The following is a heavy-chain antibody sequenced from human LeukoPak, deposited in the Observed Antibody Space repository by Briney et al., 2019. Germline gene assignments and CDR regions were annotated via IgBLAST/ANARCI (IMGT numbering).Heavy chain of an antibody. J-gene: IGHJ5*02. CDR2: IYTSGST. Sequence: SETLSLTCTVSGGSISSGSFYWSWIRRLAGKGLEWIGRIYTSGSTNYNPSLKSRITISVDTSKNQFSLKLSSVTAADTAVYYCARSPQGTATTANWLDPWGQGTLVTVSS. CDR3: ARSPQGTATTANWLDP. V-gene: IGHV4-61*02. CDR1: GGSISSGSFY. D-gene: IGHD4-17*01.